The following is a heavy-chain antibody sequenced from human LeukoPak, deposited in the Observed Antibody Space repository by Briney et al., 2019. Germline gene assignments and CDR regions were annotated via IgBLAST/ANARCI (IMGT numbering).Heavy chain of an antibody. Sequence: GGSLRLSCAASGFTFSSYWMHWVRQAPGKGLVWVSRIYSYGSSTSYADSVKGRFTISRDNAKNTLYLQMNSLRAEDTAVYYCAREGIGENAPNYFDYWGQGTLVTVSS. CDR1: GFTFSSYW. CDR2: IYSYGSST. V-gene: IGHV3-74*01. D-gene: IGHD3-10*01. J-gene: IGHJ4*02. CDR3: AREGIGENAPNYFDY.